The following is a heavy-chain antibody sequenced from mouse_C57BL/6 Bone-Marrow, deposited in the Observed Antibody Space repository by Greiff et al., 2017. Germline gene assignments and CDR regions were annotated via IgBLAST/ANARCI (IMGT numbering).Heavy chain of an antibody. Sequence: DVKLVESGGGLVQPKGSLKLSCAASGFSFNTYAMNWVRQAPGKGLEWVARIRSKSNNYATYYADSVKDRFTISRDDSESMLYLQMNNLKTEDTAMYYCVRSFYDFWYFDVWGTGTTVTVSS. J-gene: IGHJ1*03. V-gene: IGHV10-1*01. CDR2: IRSKSNNYAT. CDR3: VRSFYDFWYFDV. D-gene: IGHD2-4*01. CDR1: GFSFNTYA.